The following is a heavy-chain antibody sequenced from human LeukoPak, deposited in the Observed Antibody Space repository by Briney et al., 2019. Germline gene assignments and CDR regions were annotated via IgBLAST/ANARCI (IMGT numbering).Heavy chain of an antibody. Sequence: GGSLRLSCAASGFTFDDYAMHWVRRAPGKGLEWVSLISGDGGSTYYADSVKGRFTISRDNSKNSLYLQMNSLRTEDTALYYCAKPPATAIPHPYYYYGMDVWGQGTTVTVSS. CDR2: ISGDGGST. CDR1: GFTFDDYA. J-gene: IGHJ6*02. D-gene: IGHD2-2*02. V-gene: IGHV3-43*02. CDR3: AKPPATAIPHPYYYYGMDV.